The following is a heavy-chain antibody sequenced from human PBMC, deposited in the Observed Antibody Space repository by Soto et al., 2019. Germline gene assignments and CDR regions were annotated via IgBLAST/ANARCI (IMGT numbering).Heavy chain of an antibody. CDR3: ARLNLGVVTSVSWFDP. D-gene: IGHD4-4*01. V-gene: IGHV5-10-1*04. Sequence: GESKKISSNGSGFDVTSLWIIWVLLMIGKGLDWIGNIDVVASQTHYSPSFHGQVTISADKSINPSFLQWAALRASETAIYYCARLNLGVVTSVSWFDPWGPGTLVTVSS. CDR1: GFDVTSLW. J-gene: IGHJ5*02. CDR2: IDVVASQT.